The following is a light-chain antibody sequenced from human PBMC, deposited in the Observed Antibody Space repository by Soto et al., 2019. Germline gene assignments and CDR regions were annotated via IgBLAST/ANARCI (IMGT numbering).Light chain of an antibody. Sequence: QSALTQPASVSGAPGQSITIACTGTSSDVGGYNYVSWYQHHPGKAPKLMIYEVSDRPSGVSNRSSGSKSGNTASLSISGLQAEDEADYYCSSYRSSRTVVFGEGPKLTV. CDR1: SSDVGGYNY. CDR2: EVS. CDR3: SSYRSSRTVV. J-gene: IGLJ2*01. V-gene: IGLV2-14*01.